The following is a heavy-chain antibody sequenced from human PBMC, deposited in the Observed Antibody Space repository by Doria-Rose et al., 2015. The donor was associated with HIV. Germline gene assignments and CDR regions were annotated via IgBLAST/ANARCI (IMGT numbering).Heavy chain of an antibody. Sequence: QESGPVLVKPTETLTLTCTVSGVSLSSPGMGVSWIRQPPGKALEWLANMFSDDERSYKTSLKSRLTISRGTSKSQVFLTMTDMDPVDTATYYCARIKSSRWYHKYYLDFWGQGTLVIVSA. J-gene: IGHJ4*02. CDR1: GVSLSSPGMG. CDR2: MFSDDER. D-gene: IGHD6-13*01. CDR3: ARIKSSRWYHKYYLDF. V-gene: IGHV2-26*01.